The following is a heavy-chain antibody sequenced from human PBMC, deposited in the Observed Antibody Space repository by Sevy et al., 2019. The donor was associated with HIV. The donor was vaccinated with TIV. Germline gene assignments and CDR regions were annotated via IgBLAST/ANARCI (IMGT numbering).Heavy chain of an antibody. CDR2: IRTSNRET. Sequence: ASVKVSCKASGYIFTNYPICWVRQAPGQGLEWMGCIRTSNRETKYTQKLQGRAIMTTDTSTSTVYMDLRNLRSDDTAVYYCARDSDGSGHYYLDHFVYWGQGTLVTVSS. V-gene: IGHV1-18*01. D-gene: IGHD3-22*01. J-gene: IGHJ4*02. CDR3: ARDSDGSGHYYLDHFVY. CDR1: GYIFTNYP.